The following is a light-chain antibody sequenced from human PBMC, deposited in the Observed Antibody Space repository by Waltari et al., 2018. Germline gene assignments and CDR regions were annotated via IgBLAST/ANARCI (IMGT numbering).Light chain of an antibody. CDR3: QQYYNTPYT. J-gene: IGKJ2*01. V-gene: IGKV4-1*01. CDR2: WAS. CDR1: QGVFYSPKNRNY. Sequence: DIVLTRSPESLAVSLGARATINCKSSQGVFYSPKNRNYLAWYQHQPGQPPKLLFFWASTRESGFPDRFSASGSGTDFTLTISSLQAEDVAVYYCQQYYNTPYTFGQGTQLEIK.